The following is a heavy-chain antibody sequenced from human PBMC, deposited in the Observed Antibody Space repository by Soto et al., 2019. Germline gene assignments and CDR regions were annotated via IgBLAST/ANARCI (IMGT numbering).Heavy chain of an antibody. CDR2: INHSGST. V-gene: IGHV4-34*01. D-gene: IGHD3-22*01. J-gene: IGHJ5*02. CDR3: ARGRGRYYYDSSGYNWFDP. Sequence: SETLSLTCAVYGGSFSGYYWSWIRQPPGKGLEWIGEINHSGSTNYNPSLKSRVTISVDTSKNQFSLKLSSVTAADTAVCYCARGRGRYYYDSSGYNWFDPWGQGTLVTVSS. CDR1: GGSFSGYY.